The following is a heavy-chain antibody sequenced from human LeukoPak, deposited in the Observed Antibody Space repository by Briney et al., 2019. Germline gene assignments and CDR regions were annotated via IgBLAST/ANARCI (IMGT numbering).Heavy chain of an antibody. J-gene: IGHJ4*02. CDR2: INPNSGGT. V-gene: IGHV1-2*04. CDR3: ARGNDRRNYPPSTIDY. CDR1: GYTFTGYY. Sequence: ASVKVSCKASGYTFTGYYMHWVRQAPGQGLEWMGWINPNSGGTNYAQKFQGWVTMTRDTSISTAYMELSRLRSDDTAVYYCARGNDRRNYPPSTIDYWGQGTLVTVSS. D-gene: IGHD1-7*01.